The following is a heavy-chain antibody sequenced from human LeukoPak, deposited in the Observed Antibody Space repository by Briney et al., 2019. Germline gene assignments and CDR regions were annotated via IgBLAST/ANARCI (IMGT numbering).Heavy chain of an antibody. CDR1: GGSISSSSYY. D-gene: IGHD6-13*01. J-gene: IGHJ4*02. Sequence: SETLSLTCTVSGGSISSSSYYWGWIRQPPGKGLEWIGSIYYSGSTYYNPSLKSRVTISVDTSKNQFSLKRSSVTAADTAVYYCARHEMSAAAGLYFDYWGQGTLVTVSS. V-gene: IGHV4-39*01. CDR3: ARHEMSAAAGLYFDY. CDR2: IYYSGST.